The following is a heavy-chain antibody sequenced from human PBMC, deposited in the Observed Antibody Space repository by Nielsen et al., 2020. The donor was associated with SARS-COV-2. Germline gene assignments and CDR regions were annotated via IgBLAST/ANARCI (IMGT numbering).Heavy chain of an antibody. CDR3: AKLGMGYCSGGSCERAFDI. CDR2: IYYSGGT. V-gene: IGHV4-59*01. Sequence: WIRQPPGKGLEWIGYIYYSGGTNYNPSLKSRVTISVDTSKNQFSLKLSSVTAADTAVYYCAKLGMGYCSGGSCERAFDIWGQGTMVTVSS. D-gene: IGHD2-15*01. J-gene: IGHJ3*02.